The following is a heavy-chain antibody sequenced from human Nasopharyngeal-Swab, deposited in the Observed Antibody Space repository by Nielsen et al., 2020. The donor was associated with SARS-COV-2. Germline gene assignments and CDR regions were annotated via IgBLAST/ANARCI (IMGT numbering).Heavy chain of an antibody. CDR3: ARGTPGIPGVDY. CDR2: VSGDGVTT. V-gene: IGHV3-64*02. Sequence: WIRQPPGKGLEYLSAVSGDGVTTHYADSLKGRFTISRDNSKNTVYLQLGSLTAEDIAVYFCARGTPGIPGVDYWGQGTLVTVSS. J-gene: IGHJ4*02. D-gene: IGHD2-8*02.